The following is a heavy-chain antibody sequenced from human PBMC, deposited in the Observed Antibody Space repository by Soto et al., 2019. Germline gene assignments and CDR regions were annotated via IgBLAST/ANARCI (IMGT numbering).Heavy chain of an antibody. CDR3: ATDGAAGSVMEV. CDR2: ISSGSEYI. J-gene: IGHJ6*03. V-gene: IGHV3-21*01. D-gene: IGHD6-13*01. Sequence: EMQLVESGGGLVKPGGSLRLSCAASGFTFSTYGMNWVRQAPGKGLESVSSISSGSEYIYYADSLKGRLTISRDNARNSLYPQLNSLRAEDTAVYYCATDGAAGSVMEVWGKGTTVTVSS. CDR1: GFTFSTYG.